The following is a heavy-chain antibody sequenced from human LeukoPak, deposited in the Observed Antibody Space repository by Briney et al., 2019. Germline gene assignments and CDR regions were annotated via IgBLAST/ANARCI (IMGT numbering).Heavy chain of an antibody. Sequence: PSQTLSLTCTVSGGSISSGGYYWSWIRQPPGKGLEWIGYIYYSGSTNYNPSLKSRVTISVDTSKNQFSLKLSSVTAADTAVYYCARSYCSSTSCRFDYWGQGTLVTVSS. CDR1: GGSISSGGYY. CDR3: ARSYCSSTSCRFDY. V-gene: IGHV4-61*08. J-gene: IGHJ4*02. D-gene: IGHD2-2*01. CDR2: IYYSGST.